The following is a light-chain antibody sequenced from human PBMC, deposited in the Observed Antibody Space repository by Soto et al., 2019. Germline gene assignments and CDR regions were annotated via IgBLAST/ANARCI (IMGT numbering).Light chain of an antibody. Sequence: DIQMTQSPSSLSASVGDRVISTCRASQSINSYLNWYQKKPGNAPKLLIYAASTLQSGVPSRFSGSGSGTDFTLIISSLQPEDFATYYCQQSYNTWVTFGQGTKVEIK. CDR2: AAS. J-gene: IGKJ1*01. CDR3: QQSYNTWVT. V-gene: IGKV1-39*01. CDR1: QSINSY.